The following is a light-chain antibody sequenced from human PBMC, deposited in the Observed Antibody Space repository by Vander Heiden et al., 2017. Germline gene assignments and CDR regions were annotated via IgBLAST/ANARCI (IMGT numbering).Light chain of an antibody. V-gene: IGLV2-8*01. CDR3: SSYAGNNNKV. CDR1: SSDVGGYEY. CDR2: EVT. Sequence: QSALAQPPSASGSPGRSVALSCTGSSSDVGGYEYVSWYQQHPGKAPKLIIYEVTKRSSGVPDRFSGSKSGNTASLTVSGLQAEDEADYYCSSYAGNNNKVFGTGTKVTVL. J-gene: IGLJ1*01.